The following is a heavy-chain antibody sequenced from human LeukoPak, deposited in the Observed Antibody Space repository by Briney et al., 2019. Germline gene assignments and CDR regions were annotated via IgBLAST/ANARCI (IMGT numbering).Heavy chain of an antibody. Sequence: GGSLRLSCAASGFTFSSFAMSWVRQAPGKGLEWVSAIANTGGSTYYAGSVKGRFTVSRDNTKNSLYLQMSSLRAEDTAVYYCATDRGWRTSGYYLYHFEYWGQGTLVTFSS. CDR3: ATDRGWRTSGYYLYHFEY. D-gene: IGHD3-3*01. CDR1: GFTFSSFA. CDR2: IANTGGST. V-gene: IGHV3-23*01. J-gene: IGHJ4*02.